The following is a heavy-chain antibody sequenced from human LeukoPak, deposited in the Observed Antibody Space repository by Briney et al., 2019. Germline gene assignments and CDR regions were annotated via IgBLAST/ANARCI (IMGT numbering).Heavy chain of an antibody. CDR1: GFTFSSYA. J-gene: IGHJ3*02. V-gene: IGHV3-23*01. Sequence: GGSLRLSCAASGFTFSSYAMSWVRQAPGKGLEWVSAIGGSGGSTYYADSVKGRFTISRDNSKNTLYLQMNSLRAEDTAVYYCARGPHPYYDFWRDWSAFDIWGQGTMVTVSS. CDR2: IGGSGGST. CDR3: ARGPHPYYDFWRDWSAFDI. D-gene: IGHD3-3*01.